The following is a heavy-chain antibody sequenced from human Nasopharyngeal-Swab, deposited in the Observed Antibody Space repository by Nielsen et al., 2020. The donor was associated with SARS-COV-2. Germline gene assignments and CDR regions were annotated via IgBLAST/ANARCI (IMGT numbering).Heavy chain of an antibody. CDR1: GFTFSASA. CDR3: SSHYNYGMHV. V-gene: IGHV3-73*01. J-gene: IGHJ6*02. CDR2: IRSKANSYAT. Sequence: GESLKISCAASGFTFSASAMHWVRQASGKGLEWVGRIRSKANSYATAYAASVKGRFTISRDDSKNTAYLQMNSLKTEDTAVYYCSSHYNYGMHVWGQGTTVTVSS.